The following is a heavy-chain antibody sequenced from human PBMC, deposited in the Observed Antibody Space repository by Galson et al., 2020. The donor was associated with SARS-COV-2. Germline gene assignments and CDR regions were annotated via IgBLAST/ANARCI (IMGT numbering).Heavy chain of an antibody. J-gene: IGHJ4*02. CDR1: GFAFSDYD. CDR2: ISAGGGPV. D-gene: IGHD1-26*01. Sequence: GESLKISCAASGFAFSDYDMNWVRQAPGKGLEWVAHISAGGGPVDHAASVKGRLTISRDNAEKSLYLQMNSLRAEDTATYYCARGRWDQACFDCWGQGTLVTVSS. CDR3: ARGRWDQACFDC. V-gene: IGHV3-48*03.